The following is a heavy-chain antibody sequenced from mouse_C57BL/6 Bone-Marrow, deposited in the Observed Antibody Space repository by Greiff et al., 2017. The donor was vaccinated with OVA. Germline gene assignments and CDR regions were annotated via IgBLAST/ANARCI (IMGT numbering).Heavy chain of an antibody. V-gene: IGHV1-7*01. CDR2: INPSSGYT. Sequence: VQLQQSGAELAKPGASVKLSCKASGYTFTSYWMHWVKQRPGQGLEWIGYINPSSGYTKYNQKFKYKATLTAAKSSSTAYMQLSSLTYEDSAVYYCARSGWLPLAYWGQGTLVTVSA. D-gene: IGHD2-3*01. CDR3: ARSGWLPLAY. J-gene: IGHJ3*01. CDR1: GYTFTSYW.